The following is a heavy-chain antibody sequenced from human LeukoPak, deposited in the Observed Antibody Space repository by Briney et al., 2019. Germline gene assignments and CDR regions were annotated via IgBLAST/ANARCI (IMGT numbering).Heavy chain of an antibody. Sequence: PGGSLRLSCAASGFAFSDYYMSWIRQAPGKGLEWVSDISSSGSHISYTDSVKGRFAISRDNAKNSLYLQMSSLRAEDTAVYYCARRPYSSSWHYFDSWGQGTLVTVSS. J-gene: IGHJ4*02. CDR2: ISSSGSHI. CDR1: GFAFSDYY. CDR3: ARRPYSSSWHYFDS. V-gene: IGHV3-11*04. D-gene: IGHD6-13*01.